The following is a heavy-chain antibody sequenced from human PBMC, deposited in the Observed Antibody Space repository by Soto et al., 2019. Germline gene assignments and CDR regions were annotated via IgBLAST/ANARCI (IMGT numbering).Heavy chain of an antibody. J-gene: IGHJ1*01. Sequence: SVKVSCKASGGTFSSYTISWVRQAPGQGLEWMGRIIPILGIANYAQKFQGRVTITADKSTSTAYMEMSSLRSEDTAVYYCARDVTYYGSGSYSDLWGQGTLVTVSS. D-gene: IGHD3-10*01. V-gene: IGHV1-69*04. CDR2: IIPILGIA. CDR3: ARDVTYYGSGSYSDL. CDR1: GGTFSSYT.